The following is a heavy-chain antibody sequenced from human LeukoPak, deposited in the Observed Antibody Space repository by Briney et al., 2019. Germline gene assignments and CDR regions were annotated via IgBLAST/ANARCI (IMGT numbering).Heavy chain of an antibody. Sequence: GESLKISCKGSGYSFTSYWIGWVRQMPGKGLEWMGLIYPGDSDTRYSPSFQGQVTISADKSMNTAYLQWSSLKASDTAMYYCARQYSSGISGYWGQGTPVIVSS. D-gene: IGHD3-22*01. CDR2: IYPGDSDT. J-gene: IGHJ4*02. CDR3: ARQYSSGISGY. CDR1: GYSFTSYW. V-gene: IGHV5-51*01.